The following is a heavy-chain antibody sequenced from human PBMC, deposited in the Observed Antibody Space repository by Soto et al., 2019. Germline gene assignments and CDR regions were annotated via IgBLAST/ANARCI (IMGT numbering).Heavy chain of an antibody. CDR3: ARDGSGGAAY. V-gene: IGHV4-31*03. Sequence: SETLSLTCTVSGGSISSGGYYWSWVRQHPGKGLEWIGYIYYSGSTYYNPSLKSRVTISVDTSKNQFSLKLSSVTAADTAVYYCARDGSGGAAYWGQGTQVTVSS. J-gene: IGHJ4*02. D-gene: IGHD3-10*01. CDR1: GGSISSGGYY. CDR2: IYYSGST.